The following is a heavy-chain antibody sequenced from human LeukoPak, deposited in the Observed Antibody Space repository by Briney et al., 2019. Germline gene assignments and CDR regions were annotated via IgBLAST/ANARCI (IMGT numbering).Heavy chain of an antibody. D-gene: IGHD6-19*01. J-gene: IGHJ4*02. CDR1: GFTSSSYG. V-gene: IGHV3-30*02. CDR2: IRYDGSNK. Sequence: PGGSLRLSCAASGFTSSSYGMHWVRQAPGKGLEWVAFIRYDGSNKYYADSVKGRFTISRDNSKNTLYLQMNSLRAEDTAVYYCASLQQRLARRYFDYWGQGTLVTVSS. CDR3: ASLQQRLARRYFDY.